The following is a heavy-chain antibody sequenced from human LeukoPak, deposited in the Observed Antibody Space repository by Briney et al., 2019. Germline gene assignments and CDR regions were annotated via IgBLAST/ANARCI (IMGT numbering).Heavy chain of an antibody. CDR2: IVVGSGNT. J-gene: IGHJ1*01. Sequence: SVKVSCKASGFTFTSSAVQWVRQARGQHLEWIGWIVVGSGNTNYAQKFQERVTITRDMSTSTAYMELSSLRSEDTAVYYCAAWIQDRGAAAANGYFQHWGQGTLVTVSS. CDR1: GFTFTSSA. D-gene: IGHD6-13*01. V-gene: IGHV1-58*01. CDR3: AAWIQDRGAAAANGYFQH.